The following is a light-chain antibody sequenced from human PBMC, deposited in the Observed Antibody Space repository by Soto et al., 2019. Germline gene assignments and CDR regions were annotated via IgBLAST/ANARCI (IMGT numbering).Light chain of an antibody. J-gene: IGKJ5*01. CDR2: KAS. CDR1: QSISSW. CDR3: QQSYKMPS. Sequence: DIQMTQSPSTLSASVGDRVTITCRASQSISSWLAWYQQKPGKAPKLLIYKASSLESGVPSRFSGSGSGTEFTLTISSLEPEDFGTYYCQQSYKMPSFGQGTRLVIK. V-gene: IGKV1-5*03.